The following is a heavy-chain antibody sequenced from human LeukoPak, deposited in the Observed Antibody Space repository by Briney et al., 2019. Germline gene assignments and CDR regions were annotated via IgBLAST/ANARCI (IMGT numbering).Heavy chain of an antibody. CDR1: GFTFSRSW. Sequence: GGSLRLSCAASGFTFSRSWMTWVRQAPGKGLEWVANIKQDGSEKNYVDSVKGRFTISRDNAKNSLYLQMNSLRAEDTAMYYCARDSAYNAFDYWGQGTLVTVSS. J-gene: IGHJ4*02. V-gene: IGHV3-7*05. CDR3: ARDSAYNAFDY. CDR2: IKQDGSEK. D-gene: IGHD5-24*01.